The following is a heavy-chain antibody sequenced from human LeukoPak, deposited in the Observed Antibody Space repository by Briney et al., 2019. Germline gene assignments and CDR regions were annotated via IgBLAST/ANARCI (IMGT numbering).Heavy chain of an antibody. CDR2: SKNKANSYST. CDR1: GFSFSDQY. CDR3: VRRNYVAFDI. Sequence: GGSLRLSCVASGFSFSDQYMDWVRQAPGKGLEWVGRSKNKANSYSTDYAASVKGRFIISSDESSNSQYLQMNSLKTEDTALYYCVRRNYVAFDIWGQGTMVTVSS. D-gene: IGHD3-16*01. V-gene: IGHV3-72*01. J-gene: IGHJ3*02.